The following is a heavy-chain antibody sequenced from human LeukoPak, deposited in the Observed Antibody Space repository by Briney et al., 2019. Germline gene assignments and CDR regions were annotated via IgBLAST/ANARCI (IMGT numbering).Heavy chain of an antibody. CDR1: GFTFSDHY. V-gene: IGHV3-72*01. Sequence: PGGSLRLSCAASGFTFSDHYMDWVRQAPGKGLEWVGRTRNKANSYTTEYAASVKGRFTISRDDSKNSLYLQMNSLKTEDTAVYYCAREGGWYYDSSGPLDYWGQGTLVTVSS. D-gene: IGHD3-22*01. CDR3: AREGGWYYDSSGPLDY. J-gene: IGHJ4*02. CDR2: TRNKANSYTT.